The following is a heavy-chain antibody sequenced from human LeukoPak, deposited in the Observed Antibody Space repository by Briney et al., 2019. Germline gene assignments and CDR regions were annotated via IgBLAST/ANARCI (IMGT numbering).Heavy chain of an antibody. CDR3: ARDVADEAPYYYDSSGSDSYYYYGMDV. J-gene: IGHJ6*02. Sequence: SQTLSLTCAISGDSVSSSSAGWNWIRQSPSRGLEWLGRTYYRSKWYNDYAVSVKSRITINPDTSKNQFSLQLNSVTPEDTAVYYCARDVADEAPYYYDSSGSDSYYYYGMDVWGQGTTVTVSS. V-gene: IGHV6-1*01. CDR1: GDSVSSSSAG. CDR2: TYYRSKWYN. D-gene: IGHD3-22*01.